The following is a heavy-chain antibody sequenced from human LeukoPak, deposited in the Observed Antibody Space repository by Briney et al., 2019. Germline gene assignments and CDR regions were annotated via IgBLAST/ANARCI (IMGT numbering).Heavy chain of an antibody. J-gene: IGHJ4*02. V-gene: IGHV3-21*01. Sequence: GGSLRLSCAASGFTFSSYSMNWVRQAPGKGLEWVSSISSSSSYIYYADSVKGRFTISRDNAKNSLYLQMNSLRAEDTAVYYCARASVGYSSGWYVGTLDYWGQGTLVTVSS. CDR1: GFTFSSYS. CDR2: ISSSSSYI. D-gene: IGHD6-19*01. CDR3: ARASVGYSSGWYVGTLDY.